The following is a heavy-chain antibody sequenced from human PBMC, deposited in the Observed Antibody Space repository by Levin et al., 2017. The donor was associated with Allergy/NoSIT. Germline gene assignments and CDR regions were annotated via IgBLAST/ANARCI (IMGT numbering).Heavy chain of an antibody. CDR1: GGSISSYY. V-gene: IGHV4-59*01. CDR3: ARDAAAGNWFDP. Sequence: SCTVSGGSISSYYWSWIRQPPGKGLEWIGYIYYSGSTNYNPSLKSRVTISVDTSKNQFSLKLSSVTAADTAVYYCARDAAAGNWFDPWGQGTLVTVSS. D-gene: IGHD6-13*01. CDR2: IYYSGST. J-gene: IGHJ5*02.